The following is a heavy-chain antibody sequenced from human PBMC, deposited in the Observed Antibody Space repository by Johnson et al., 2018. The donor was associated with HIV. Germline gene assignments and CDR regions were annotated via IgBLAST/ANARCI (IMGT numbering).Heavy chain of an antibody. D-gene: IGHD6-13*01. CDR2: ISYDGSNQ. CDR3: AKTGAAAGLKDAFDI. V-gene: IGHV3-30-3*01. J-gene: IGHJ3*02. CDR1: GFTFSSYA. Sequence: QVQLLESGGGVVQPGRSLRLSCAASGFTFSSYAMHWVRQAPGKGLEWVAVISYDGSNQYYADSVKGRFTISRYTSKNTLYLQMNSLRAEDAAVYYCAKTGAAAGLKDAFDIWGQGTMVTVSS.